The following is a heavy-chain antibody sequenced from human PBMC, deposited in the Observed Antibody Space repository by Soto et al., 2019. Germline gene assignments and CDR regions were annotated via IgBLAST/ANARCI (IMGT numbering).Heavy chain of an antibody. CDR2: IYYRGNT. D-gene: IGHD3-16*01. J-gene: IGHJ6*02. Sequence: SETLSLTCTVSGGSVSSDDYYWNWIRQRPGKGLEWIGNIYYRGNTNYNPSLKSRIIMSMDMSENQFSLKLTSVTAADTAVYYCARGWDYYGVDVWGQGTTVTVSS. V-gene: IGHV4-31*03. CDR3: ARGWDYYGVDV. CDR1: GGSVSSDDYY.